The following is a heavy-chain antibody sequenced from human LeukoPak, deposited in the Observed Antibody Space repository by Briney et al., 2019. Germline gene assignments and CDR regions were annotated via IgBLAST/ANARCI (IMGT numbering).Heavy chain of an antibody. Sequence: PGGSLRLSCAASGFTFDDYAMHWVRQAPGKGLEWVSLISGDGGSTYYADSVKSRFTISRDNSKNSLYLQMNSLRTEDTALYYCALTYYYDSSGYSAEYFQHWGQGTLVTVSS. D-gene: IGHD3-22*01. CDR1: GFTFDDYA. CDR2: ISGDGGST. V-gene: IGHV3-43*02. CDR3: ALTYYYDSSGYSAEYFQH. J-gene: IGHJ1*01.